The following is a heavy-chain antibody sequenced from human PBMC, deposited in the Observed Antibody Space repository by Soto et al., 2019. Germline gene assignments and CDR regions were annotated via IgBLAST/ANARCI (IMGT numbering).Heavy chain of an antibody. J-gene: IGHJ4*02. Sequence: CSVKLSCKASGGTFHRYTTRWVRQAPGQGLEWMGGIIPILGSENYAQKFQGRVSITAAAAKNTFFLQLTTITSDDSAVYYCARVSPNRLRVFDCWGQGTLVT. V-gene: IGHV1-69*13. CDR1: GGTFHRYT. CDR3: ARVSPNRLRVFDC. CDR2: IIPILGSE.